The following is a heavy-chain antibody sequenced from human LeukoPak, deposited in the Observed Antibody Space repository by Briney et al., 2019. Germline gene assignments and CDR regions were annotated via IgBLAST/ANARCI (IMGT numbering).Heavy chain of an antibody. J-gene: IGHJ1*01. CDR3: ARHAGSSYVPGYLQH. CDR2: IYPGDSDT. D-gene: IGHD6-13*01. CDR1: GYSFTSYW. V-gene: IGHV5-51*01. Sequence: GESLKISCKGSGYSFTSYWIGWVRQMPGKGLEWMGIIYPGDSDTRYSPSFQGQVTISADKSISTAYLQWSSLKASDTAMYYCARHAGSSYVPGYLQHWGQGTLVTVSS.